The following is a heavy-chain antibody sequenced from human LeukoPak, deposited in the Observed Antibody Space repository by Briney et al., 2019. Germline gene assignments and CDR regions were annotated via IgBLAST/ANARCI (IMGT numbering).Heavy chain of an antibody. V-gene: IGHV3-7*01. Sequence: GGSLRLSRAASGFTYSRYYMTWVRRAPGRGLEGVANIKQDGCERLYVDSVRGRFTISRHNPKNALVLQVNSLRAEDTAVYYWVRWIASGSGIYWYFDVRGRGTLVTVSS. CDR3: VRWIASGSGIYWYFDV. D-gene: IGHD1-26*01. J-gene: IGHJ2*01. CDR1: GFTYSRYY. CDR2: IKQDGCER.